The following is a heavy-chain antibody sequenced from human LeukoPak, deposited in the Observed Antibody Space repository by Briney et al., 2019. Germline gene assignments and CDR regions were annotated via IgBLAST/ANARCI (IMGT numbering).Heavy chain of an antibody. V-gene: IGHV4-59*01. CDR3: ARTYGDYVAVDY. Sequence: SETLSLTCTISGGSISSYYWSWIRQPPGKGLEWIGYIYYSGSTNYNPSLKSRVTISVDTSKNQFSLKLSSVTAADTAVYYCARTYGDYVAVDYWGQGTLVTVSS. CDR2: IYYSGST. CDR1: GGSISSYY. J-gene: IGHJ4*02. D-gene: IGHD4-17*01.